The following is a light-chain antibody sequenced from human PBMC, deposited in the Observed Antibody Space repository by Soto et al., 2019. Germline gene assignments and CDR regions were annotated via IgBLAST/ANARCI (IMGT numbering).Light chain of an antibody. CDR2: SNN. Sequence: QPVLTQPPSASGTPGQRGTISCSGSSSNIGSNTVNWYQQLPGTAPKLLSYSNNQRPSGVPDRFSGSKSGTSASLAISGLQSEDEADYYCAAWDDSLNAFYVFGTGTKLTVL. CDR3: AAWDDSLNAFYV. J-gene: IGLJ1*01. V-gene: IGLV1-44*01. CDR1: SSNIGSNT.